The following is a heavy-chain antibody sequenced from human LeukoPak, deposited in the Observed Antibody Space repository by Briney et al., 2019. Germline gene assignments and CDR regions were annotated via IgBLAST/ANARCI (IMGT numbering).Heavy chain of an antibody. CDR2: ISGSGGRL. V-gene: IGHV3-23*01. D-gene: IGHD3-16*01. Sequence: GGSLRLSCAASGLTFNNHAMSWVRLAPGKGLEWVSGISGSGGRLFHSDSVKGRFTVSRDNSKNTLFLQMNNLRVEDTAVYYCARVYTNVWYSGYLHMDVWGKGTTVTVSS. CDR1: GLTFNNHA. J-gene: IGHJ6*03. CDR3: ARVYTNVWYSGYLHMDV.